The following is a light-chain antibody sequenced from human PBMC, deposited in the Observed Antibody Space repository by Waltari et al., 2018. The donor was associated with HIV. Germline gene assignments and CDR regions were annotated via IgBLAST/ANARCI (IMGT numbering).Light chain of an antibody. V-gene: IGLV2-8*01. J-gene: IGLJ2*01. CDR2: EVS. CDR3: SSYGDNIRVL. Sequence: QSALTQPPSASGSLGQSVTISCTGSSSDIGAYDPAPWFQQHHNTPPKLLLYEVSNRPSGVPDRFAGSRSGETAFLSVSGLQPDDTAAYFCSSYGDNIRVLFGGGTNLTVL. CDR1: SSDIGAYDP.